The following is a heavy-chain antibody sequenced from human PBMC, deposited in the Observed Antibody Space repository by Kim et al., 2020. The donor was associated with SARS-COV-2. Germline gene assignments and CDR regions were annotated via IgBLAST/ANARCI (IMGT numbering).Heavy chain of an antibody. V-gene: IGHV1-8*01. CDR2: MNPNSGNT. J-gene: IGHJ3*02. D-gene: IGHD6-6*01. Sequence: ASVKVSCKASGYTFTSYDINWVRQATGQGLEWMGWMNPNSGNTGYAQKFQGRVTMTRNTSISTAYMELSSLRSEDTAVYYCARVSVLYSSSPRQAFDIWGQGTMVTVSS. CDR1: GYTFTSYD. CDR3: ARVSVLYSSSPRQAFDI.